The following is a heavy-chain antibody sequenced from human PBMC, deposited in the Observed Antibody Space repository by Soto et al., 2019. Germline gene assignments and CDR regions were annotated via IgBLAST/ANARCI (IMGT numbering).Heavy chain of an antibody. CDR2: INHSGST. D-gene: IGHD2-21*02. Sequence: SSETLSLTCAVYGGSFSGYYWSWIRQPPGKGLEWIGEINHSGSTNYNPSLKSRVTISVDTSKNQFSLKLSSVTAADTAVYYCARVSYEMTVDYWGQGTLVTVSS. V-gene: IGHV4-34*01. CDR3: ARVSYEMTVDY. CDR1: GGSFSGYY. J-gene: IGHJ4*02.